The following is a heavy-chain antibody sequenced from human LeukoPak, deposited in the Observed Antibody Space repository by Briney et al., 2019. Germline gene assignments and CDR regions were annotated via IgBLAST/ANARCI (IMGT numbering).Heavy chain of an antibody. CDR1: GFTFDDYA. CDR3: AKAKVRGSFDY. V-gene: IGHV3-9*01. J-gene: IGHJ4*02. Sequence: GGSLRLSCAASGFTFDDYAMHWVRQAPGKGLEWVSGISWNSGSIGYADSVKGRFTISRDNAKNSLYLQMNSLRAEDTALYYSAKAKVRGSFDYWGQGTLVTVSS. D-gene: IGHD3-10*01. CDR2: ISWNSGSI.